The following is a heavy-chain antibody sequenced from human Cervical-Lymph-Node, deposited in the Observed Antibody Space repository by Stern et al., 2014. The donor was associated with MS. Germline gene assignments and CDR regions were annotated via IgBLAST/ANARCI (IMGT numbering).Heavy chain of an antibody. CDR3: WGMATMYYFDY. Sequence: QITLKESGPTLVKPTQTLTLTCTFSGFSLSTSGVGVGWIRQPPGKALEWLALIYWDDEKRYSPSLKSRLTITKDTSKNQVVLTMTNMDPVDTATYYCWGMATMYYFDYWGQGTLVTVSS. V-gene: IGHV2-5*02. J-gene: IGHJ4*02. CDR2: IYWDDEK. D-gene: IGHD5-24*01. CDR1: GFSLSTSGVG.